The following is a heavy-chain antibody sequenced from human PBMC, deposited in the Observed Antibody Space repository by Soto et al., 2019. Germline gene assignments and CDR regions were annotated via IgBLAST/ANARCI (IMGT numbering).Heavy chain of an antibody. J-gene: IGHJ5*02. V-gene: IGHV3-23*01. CDR3: AKGGLIGGSIEGGWFDP. D-gene: IGHD3-10*01. CDR1: GFTFSSYA. Sequence: GGSLRLSCAASGFTFSSYAMSWVRQAPGKGLEWVSAISGSGGSTYYADSVKGRFTISRDNSKNTLYLQMNSLRAEDTAVYYCAKGGLIGGSIEGGWFDPGGQGTLVTVPS. CDR2: ISGSGGST.